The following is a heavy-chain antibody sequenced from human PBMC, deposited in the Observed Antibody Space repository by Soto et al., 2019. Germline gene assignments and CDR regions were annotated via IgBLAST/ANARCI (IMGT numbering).Heavy chain of an antibody. D-gene: IGHD3-22*01. Sequence: GGSLRLSCVGTGFTFGSHAMNWVRQAPGKGLEWVSVIAFDGTNKYYADSVRGRFTISRDNSKNTLYLQMDSLRPDDSATYYCARSYGPFYDSSYYGLARNYFDYWGQGTLVTVSS. CDR3: ARSYGPFYDSSYYGLARNYFDY. V-gene: IGHV3-30*04. CDR2: IAFDGTNK. CDR1: GFTFGSHA. J-gene: IGHJ4*02.